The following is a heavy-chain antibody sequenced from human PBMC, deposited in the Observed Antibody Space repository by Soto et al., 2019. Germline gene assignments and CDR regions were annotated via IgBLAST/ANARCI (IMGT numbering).Heavy chain of an antibody. CDR1: GYSITSVHY. CDR2: IHHSGST. Sequence: SETLSLTCDVSGYSITSVHYWGWIRQPPGKGLEWIGIIHHSGSTYYSPSLKGRVTISIDTSRNRFSLKVTSVTAADTAVYYCARRIEMTTMKTGMDVWGQGTTVTVSS. CDR3: ARRIEMTTMKTGMDV. J-gene: IGHJ6*02. V-gene: IGHV4-38-2*01.